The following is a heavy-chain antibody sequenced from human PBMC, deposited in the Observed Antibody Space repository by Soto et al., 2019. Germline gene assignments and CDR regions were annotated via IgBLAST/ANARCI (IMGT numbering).Heavy chain of an antibody. Sequence: EVQLVESGGGLVKPGGSLRLSCAASGFTFSSYSMNWVRQAPGKGLEWVSSISSSSSYIYYADSVKGRFTISRDNAKNLPAPQMNRPRAEDTAVYFCSISPSMTTVSLDYWGQGTLVTVSS. V-gene: IGHV3-21*04. D-gene: IGHD4-17*01. J-gene: IGHJ4*02. CDR3: SISPSMTTVSLDY. CDR2: ISSSSSYI. CDR1: GFTFSSYS.